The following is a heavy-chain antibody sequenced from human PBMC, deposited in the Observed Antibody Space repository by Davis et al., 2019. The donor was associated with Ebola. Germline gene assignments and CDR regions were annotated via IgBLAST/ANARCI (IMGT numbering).Heavy chain of an antibody. V-gene: IGHV3-30*18. D-gene: IGHD2-8*01. CDR3: AKGTPIILGVSNWFDP. Sequence: GGSLRFSCAASGFTLNSCAMFWVRQAPGKGLEWVATISFDGTNKFYTDSVRGRFTISRDDSRNTMYLQMNSLRADDTALYYCAKGTPIILGVSNWFDPWGQGTLVTVSS. J-gene: IGHJ5*02. CDR1: GFTLNSCA. CDR2: ISFDGTNK.